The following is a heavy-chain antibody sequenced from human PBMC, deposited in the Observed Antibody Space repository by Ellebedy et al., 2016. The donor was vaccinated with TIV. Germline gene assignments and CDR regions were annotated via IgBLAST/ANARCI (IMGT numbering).Heavy chain of an antibody. D-gene: IGHD6-19*01. Sequence: SETLSLXXTVSGGSISSYYWSWIRQPPGKGLEWIGYIYYSGSTNYNPSLKSRVTISVDTSKNQFSLKLSSVTAADTALYYCARRIPVAGLFDFWGQGILVTVSS. CDR1: GGSISSYY. V-gene: IGHV4-59*01. CDR3: ARRIPVAGLFDF. J-gene: IGHJ4*02. CDR2: IYYSGST.